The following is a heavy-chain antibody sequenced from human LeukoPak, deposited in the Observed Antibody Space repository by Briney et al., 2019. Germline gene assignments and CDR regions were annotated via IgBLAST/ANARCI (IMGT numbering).Heavy chain of an antibody. CDR1: GGSISSYY. V-gene: IGHV4-59*01. CDR2: IYYSGST. J-gene: IGHJ6*02. Sequence: PSETLSLTCTVSGGSISSYYWSWIRQPPGKGLEWIGYIYYSGSTNYNPSLKSRVTISVDTSKSQFSLKLSSVTAADTAVYYCARDHVGMDVWGQGTTVTVSS. CDR3: ARDHVGMDV.